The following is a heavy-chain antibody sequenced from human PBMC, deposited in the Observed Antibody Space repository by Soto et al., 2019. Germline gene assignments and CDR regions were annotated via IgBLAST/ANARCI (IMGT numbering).Heavy chain of an antibody. Sequence: QVPLVQSGAEVKKPGASVKDSCKASGYTFTSYGISWVRQAPGQGLEWMGWISAYNGNTNYAQKLQGSVTMTTDTSTSPACMELRSLRSDDTAVYYCARDHHYDSSGYDYWGQGTLVTVSS. CDR2: ISAYNGNT. D-gene: IGHD3-22*01. CDR3: ARDHHYDSSGYDY. CDR1: GYTFTSYG. J-gene: IGHJ4*02. V-gene: IGHV1-18*01.